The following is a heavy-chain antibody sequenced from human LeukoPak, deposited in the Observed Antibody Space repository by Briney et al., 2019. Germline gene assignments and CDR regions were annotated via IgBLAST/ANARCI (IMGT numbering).Heavy chain of an antibody. Sequence: ASVKVSCKATGYTFSGYDINWVRQATGQGLEWMGWMDPNSGNTGYAQKFQGRVPMSRDTSISTAYMELSSLRSEDTAVYYCARLPKYSRPLDYWGQGTLVTVSS. V-gene: IGHV1-8*02. J-gene: IGHJ4*02. CDR1: GYTFSGYD. CDR3: ARLPKYSRPLDY. CDR2: MDPNSGNT. D-gene: IGHD6-6*01.